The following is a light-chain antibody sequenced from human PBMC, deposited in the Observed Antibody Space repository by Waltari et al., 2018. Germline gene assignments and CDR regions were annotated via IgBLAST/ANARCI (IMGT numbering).Light chain of an antibody. CDR1: SSHSTTF. CDR2: VNSDGSH. J-gene: IGLJ3*02. Sequence: QLLLPQSTSASAPPGASVKLTSSLSSSHSTTFTACTQQQPEKGPRYLMNVNSDGSHNKGVGIPDRFSGSSSGAERYLTISSLQSEDEADYYCQTGGHGTWVFGGGTRLTVL. V-gene: IGLV4-69*01. CDR3: QTGGHGTWV.